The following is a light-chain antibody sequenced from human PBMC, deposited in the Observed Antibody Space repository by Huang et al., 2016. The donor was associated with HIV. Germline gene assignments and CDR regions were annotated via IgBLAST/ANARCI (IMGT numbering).Light chain of an antibody. Sequence: IVLTQSPATLSLSPGERATLTCGASQSVRNNYLAWDQQKPGLAPRLRIYEAHVRATGIPDRVSGSGSGTDFTLTISRLEPEDFAMYYCQQYSTSSYTFGQGTKVDI. CDR2: EAH. CDR1: QSVRNNY. CDR3: QQYSTSSYT. V-gene: IGKV3D-20*01. J-gene: IGKJ2*01.